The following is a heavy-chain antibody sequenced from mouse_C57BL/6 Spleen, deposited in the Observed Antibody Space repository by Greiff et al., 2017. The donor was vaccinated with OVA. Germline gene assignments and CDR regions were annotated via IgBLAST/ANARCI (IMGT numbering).Heavy chain of an antibody. CDR1: GYSFTSYY. CDR2: IYPGSGNT. V-gene: IGHV1-66*01. J-gene: IGHJ1*03. CDR3: ARSGVRWYFDV. D-gene: IGHD2-14*01. Sequence: QVQLQQSGPELVKPGASVKISCKASGYSFTSYYIHWVKQRPGQGLEWIGWIYPGSGNTKYNEKFKGKATLTADTSSSTAYMQLSSLTSEDSAVYYCARSGVRWYFDVWGTGTTVTVSS.